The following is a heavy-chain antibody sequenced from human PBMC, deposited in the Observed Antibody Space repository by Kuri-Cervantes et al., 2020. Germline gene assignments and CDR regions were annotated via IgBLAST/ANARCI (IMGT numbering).Heavy chain of an antibody. CDR2: INHSGST. CDR1: GFTFSSYW. Sequence: ESLKISCAASGFTFSSYWMSWVRQAPGKGLEWIGEINHSGSTNYDPSLKSRVTISVDTSKNQFSLKLTSVTATDTAVYFCARAGQFIPVAGRDAFDIWGQGTLVTVSS. J-gene: IGHJ3*02. V-gene: IGHV4-34*01. D-gene: IGHD6-19*01. CDR3: ARAGQFIPVAGRDAFDI.